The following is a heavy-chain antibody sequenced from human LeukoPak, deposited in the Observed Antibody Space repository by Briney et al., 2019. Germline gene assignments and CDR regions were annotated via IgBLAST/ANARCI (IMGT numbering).Heavy chain of an antibody. CDR3: ARAYGTNGYYQLPIDY. J-gene: IGHJ4*02. CDR2: ITGSGGTT. Sequence: GGSLRLSCAASGFTFNTYAMSWVRQAPGKGLEWVSGITGSGGTTDHADSVKGRFTISRDNSKNMLYLQMNSLRVEDTALYYCARAYGTNGYYQLPIDYWGQGTLVTVSS. V-gene: IGHV3-23*01. D-gene: IGHD3-22*01. CDR1: GFTFNTYA.